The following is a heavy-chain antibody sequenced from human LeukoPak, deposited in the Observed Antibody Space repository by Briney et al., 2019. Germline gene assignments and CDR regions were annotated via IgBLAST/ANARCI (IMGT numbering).Heavy chain of an antibody. D-gene: IGHD3-22*01. V-gene: IGHV3-23*01. J-gene: IGHJ4*02. CDR2: ISGSGGST. CDR3: AKGSYYDSSGSFYFDY. CDR1: GFTFSDYG. Sequence: GGSLRLSCAASGFTFSDYGMSWLRQAPGKGLEWVSAISGSGGSTYYADSVKGRFTISRDNSKNTLYVQVNSLRAEDTAVYYCAKGSYYDSSGSFYFDYWGQGTLVTVSS.